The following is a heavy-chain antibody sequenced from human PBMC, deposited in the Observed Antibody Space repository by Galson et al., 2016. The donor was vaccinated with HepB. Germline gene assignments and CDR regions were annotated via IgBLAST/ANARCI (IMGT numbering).Heavy chain of an antibody. Sequence: LSLTCTVSGGSISTYYWSRIRQPPGKGLEWIGSIFYTGSINYNPSHKTRVTISVDTSRNQFSLRLDSVTPADTAIYYCARERNDFGSGWFFDYWGQGSLVTVSS. V-gene: IGHV4-59*01. D-gene: IGHD3-3*01. CDR2: IFYTGSI. J-gene: IGHJ4*02. CDR1: GGSISTYY. CDR3: ARERNDFGSGWFFDY.